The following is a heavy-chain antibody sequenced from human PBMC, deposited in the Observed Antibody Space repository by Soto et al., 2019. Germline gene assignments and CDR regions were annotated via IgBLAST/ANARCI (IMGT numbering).Heavy chain of an antibody. CDR1: VGSFSGYY. Sequence: QVQLQQWGAGLLKPSETLSLTCAVYVGSFSGYYWSWIRQTPGKGLEWIGEINDSGSTNYNPSLKSRVTILVDTPMNQFSLKLSSVTAADAAVYYCARGLLLWFGELSRRGGYYYYMDVWGKGTTVNVSS. J-gene: IGHJ6*03. V-gene: IGHV4-34*01. CDR2: INDSGST. D-gene: IGHD3-10*01. CDR3: ARGLLLWFGELSRRGGYYYYMDV.